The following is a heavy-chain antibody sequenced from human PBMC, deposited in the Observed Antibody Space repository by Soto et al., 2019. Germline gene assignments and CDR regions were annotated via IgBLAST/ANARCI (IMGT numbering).Heavy chain of an antibody. V-gene: IGHV3-23*01. D-gene: IGHD2-2*01. CDR1: GFSFSTYA. CDR3: AKDRCTRTSCYFDF. Sequence: GGSLRLSCAASGFSFSTYAMSWVRQAPGKGLEWVSDFGGGDSGTRYADSVRGRFTMSRDTSRSTLYLQMSSLRAEDTAVYYCAKDRCTRTSCYFDFWGQGTLVTVSS. J-gene: IGHJ4*02. CDR2: FGGGDSGT.